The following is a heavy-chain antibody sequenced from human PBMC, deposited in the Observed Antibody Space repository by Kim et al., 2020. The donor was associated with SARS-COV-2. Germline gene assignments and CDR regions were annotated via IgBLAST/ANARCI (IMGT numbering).Heavy chain of an antibody. CDR2: IIPIFGTA. J-gene: IGHJ4*02. CDR3: AIYSSGGIFYFDY. Sequence: SVKVSCKASGGTFSSYAISWVRQAPGQGLEWMGGIIPIFGTADYAQKFQGRVTITADESTSTAYMELSSLRSEDTAVYYCAIYSSGGIFYFDYWGQGTLVTVSS. D-gene: IGHD6-19*01. V-gene: IGHV1-69*13. CDR1: GGTFSSYA.